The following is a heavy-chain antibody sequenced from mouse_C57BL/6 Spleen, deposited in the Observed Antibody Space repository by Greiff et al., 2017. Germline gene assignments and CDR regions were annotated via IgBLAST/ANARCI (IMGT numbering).Heavy chain of an antibody. CDR2: INYDGSST. V-gene: IGHV5-16*01. Sequence: VQLKESEGGLVQPGSSMKLSCTASGFTFSDYYMAWVRQVPEKGLEWVANINYDGSSTYYLDSLKSRFIISRDNAKNILYLQMSSLKSEDTATYYCARVDHYYGSSYWYFDVWGTGTTVTVSS. CDR1: GFTFSDYY. D-gene: IGHD1-1*01. CDR3: ARVDHYYGSSYWYFDV. J-gene: IGHJ1*03.